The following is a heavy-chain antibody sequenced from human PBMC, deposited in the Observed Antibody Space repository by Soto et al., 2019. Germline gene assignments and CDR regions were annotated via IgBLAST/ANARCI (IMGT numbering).Heavy chain of an antibody. CDR3: ARDQGGSGSYAFDY. Sequence: QVQLQESGPGLVKPSQTLSLTCTVSGGSISSGGYYWSWIRQHPVKGLEWIGYIYYSGSTYYNPSLKSRVTISVDTSKNQFSLMLSSVTAADTAVYYCARDQGGSGSYAFDYWGQGTLVTVSS. CDR1: GGSISSGGYY. CDR2: IYYSGST. D-gene: IGHD3-10*01. V-gene: IGHV4-31*03. J-gene: IGHJ4*02.